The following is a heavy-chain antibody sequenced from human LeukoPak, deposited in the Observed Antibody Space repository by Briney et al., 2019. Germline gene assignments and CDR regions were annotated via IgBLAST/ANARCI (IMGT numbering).Heavy chain of an antibody. V-gene: IGHV4-59*08. D-gene: IGHD2/OR15-2a*01. CDR3: ATIVAGAFDI. CDR1: GGSISSYY. Sequence: PSETLSLTCTVSGGSISSYYWSWIRQPPGKGLEWIGYIYYSGSTKYKPSLKGRVAISVDTSKNQFSLKLSSVTAADTAVYYCATIVAGAFDIWGQGTMVTVSS. CDR2: IYYSGST. J-gene: IGHJ3*02.